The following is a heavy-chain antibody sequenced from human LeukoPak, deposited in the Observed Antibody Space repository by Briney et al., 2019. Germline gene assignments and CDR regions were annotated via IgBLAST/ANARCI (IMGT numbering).Heavy chain of an antibody. V-gene: IGHV3-48*02. J-gene: IGHJ4*02. Sequence: GGSLRLSCAASGLTFSSYWMHWVRQAPGKGLEWVSYISSSSNTLYYADSVKGRFTISRDNAKNSLYLQMNSLRDDDTAVYYCARQPGSYRFDYWGQGTLVTVSS. CDR1: GLTFSSYW. D-gene: IGHD1-26*01. CDR2: ISSSSNTL. CDR3: ARQPGSYRFDY.